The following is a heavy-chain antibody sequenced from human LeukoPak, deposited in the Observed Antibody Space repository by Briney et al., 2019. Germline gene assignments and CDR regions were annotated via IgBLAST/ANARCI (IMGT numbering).Heavy chain of an antibody. CDR3: AREWDTEAFDI. V-gene: IGHV4-34*01. Sequence: SETLSLTCAVYGGSFSGYYWSWIRQPPGNGLEWIGEINHSGSTNYNPSLKSRVTISVDTSKNQFSLKLSSVTAADTAVYYCAREWDTEAFDIWGQGTMVTVSS. J-gene: IGHJ3*02. CDR1: GGSFSGYY. D-gene: IGHD1-26*01. CDR2: INHSGST.